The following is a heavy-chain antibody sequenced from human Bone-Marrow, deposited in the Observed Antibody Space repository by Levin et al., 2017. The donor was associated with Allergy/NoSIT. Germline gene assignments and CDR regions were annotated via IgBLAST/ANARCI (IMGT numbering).Heavy chain of an antibody. V-gene: IGHV3-49*03. CDR3: TRTYCISASCYFVDV. D-gene: IGHD2-2*01. CDR2: IRSKAYGGTA. Sequence: GGSLRLSCTASGLTFGDYAMGWFRQAPGKGLECVGFIRSKAYGGTADYAASVKGRLVISRDDSKSIAYLQMNSLKIEDTAVYYCTRTYCISASCYFVDVWGKGTTVTVSS. CDR1: GLTFGDYA. J-gene: IGHJ6*04.